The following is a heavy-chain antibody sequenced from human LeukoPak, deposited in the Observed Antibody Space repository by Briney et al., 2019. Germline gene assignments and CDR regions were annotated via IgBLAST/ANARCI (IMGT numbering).Heavy chain of an antibody. V-gene: IGHV1-2*02. D-gene: IGHD3-10*01. CDR3: ARDGRPLTMVRGVIIGFDWFDP. Sequence: ASVKVSCKASGYTFTGYYMHWVRQAPGQGLEWMGWINPNSGGTNYAQKFQGRVTMTRDTSISTAYMELSRLRSDDTAVYYCARDGRPLTMVRGVIIGFDWFDPWGQGTLVTVSS. CDR2: INPNSGGT. CDR1: GYTFTGYY. J-gene: IGHJ5*02.